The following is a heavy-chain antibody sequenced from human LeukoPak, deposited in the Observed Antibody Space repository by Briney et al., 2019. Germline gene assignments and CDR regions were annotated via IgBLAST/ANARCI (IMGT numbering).Heavy chain of an antibody. V-gene: IGHV1-18*04. D-gene: IGHD6-19*01. Sequence: ASVKVSCKASGYTFTSHGITWVRQAPGQGLEWMGWISTYNVNTNYARKFQGRVTMTRDMSTSTVYMQLSSLRSEDTAVYYCARGGHGTSVAVAGTGDYWGQGTLVTVSS. J-gene: IGHJ4*02. CDR1: GYTFTSHG. CDR2: ISTYNVNT. CDR3: ARGGHGTSVAVAGTGDY.